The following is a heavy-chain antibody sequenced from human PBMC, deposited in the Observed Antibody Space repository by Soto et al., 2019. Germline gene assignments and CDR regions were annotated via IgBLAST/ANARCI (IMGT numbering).Heavy chain of an antibody. D-gene: IGHD3-10*01. CDR2: IYYSGST. CDR3: ARGGGFGEAIDY. Sequence: SETLSLTCTVSGGSISSYYWSWIRQPPGKGLEWIGYIYYSGSTNYNPSLKSRVTISVDTSKNQFSLKLSSVTAADTAVYYCARGGGFGEAIDYWGQGTLVTVSS. CDR1: GGSISSYY. V-gene: IGHV4-59*01. J-gene: IGHJ4*02.